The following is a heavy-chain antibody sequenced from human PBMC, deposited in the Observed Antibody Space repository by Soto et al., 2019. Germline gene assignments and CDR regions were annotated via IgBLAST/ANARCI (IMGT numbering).Heavy chain of an antibody. D-gene: IGHD6-13*01. Sequence: PLEILSLTCTVSGGSISSYCWSWIRQPPGKGLEWIGYIYYSGSTNYNPSLKSRVTISVDTSKNQFSLKVTSVTAADTAVYYCARGGSSSWYGFYFFDNWGPGTLVTVSS. V-gene: IGHV4-59*12. CDR2: IYYSGST. J-gene: IGHJ4*02. CDR1: GGSISSYC. CDR3: ARGGSSSWYGFYFFDN.